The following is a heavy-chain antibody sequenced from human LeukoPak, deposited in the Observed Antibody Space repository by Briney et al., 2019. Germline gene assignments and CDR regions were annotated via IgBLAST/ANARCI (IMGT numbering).Heavy chain of an antibody. CDR2: ISAYNGNT. CDR1: GYTFTSYG. J-gene: IGHJ2*01. D-gene: IGHD1-26*01. Sequence: ASVKVSCKASGYTFTSYGISWVRQAPGQGLEWMGWISAYNGNTNYARKLQGRVTMTTDTSTSTAYMELRSLRSDDTAVYYCARDPMPSIVGAIGWYFDLWGRGTLVTVSS. CDR3: ARDPMPSIVGAIGWYFDL. V-gene: IGHV1-18*01.